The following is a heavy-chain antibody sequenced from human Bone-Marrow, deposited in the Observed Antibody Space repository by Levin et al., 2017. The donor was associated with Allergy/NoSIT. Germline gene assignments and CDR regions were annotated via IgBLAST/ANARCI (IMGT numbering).Heavy chain of an antibody. Sequence: LSLTCAASGFTFRSYWMHWVRPVPGKGLVWVSSIKSDGSATYYAASVKGRFTISRDNAKNTLRLQMNSLTAEDTGLYYCARDEGVPLVRGYDCWGQGTLVTVSS. CDR2: IKSDGSAT. D-gene: IGHD2-8*01. J-gene: IGHJ4*02. CDR3: ARDEGVPLVRGYDC. CDR1: GFTFRSYW. V-gene: IGHV3-74*01.